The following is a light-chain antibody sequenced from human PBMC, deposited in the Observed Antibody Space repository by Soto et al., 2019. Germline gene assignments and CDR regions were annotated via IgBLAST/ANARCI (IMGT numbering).Light chain of an antibody. CDR3: LQYNTYPWT. Sequence: DLQMTQAPSSLSATGGDRVTITFRARQGNRNYLDWFQQKPAKAPERLIYAASSLQSGVPSRFSGSGSGTEFTLTISSLQAEDFATYYCLQYNTYPWTFGQGTKVEIK. J-gene: IGKJ1*01. V-gene: IGKV1-17*01. CDR2: AAS. CDR1: QGNRNY.